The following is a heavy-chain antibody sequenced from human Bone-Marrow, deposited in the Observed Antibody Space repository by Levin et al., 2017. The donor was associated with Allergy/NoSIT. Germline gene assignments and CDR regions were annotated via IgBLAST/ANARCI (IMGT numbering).Heavy chain of an antibody. Sequence: GSLRLSCAVSGGSLSGYLWSWIRQSPGKGLEWIGEVNHSGSATYNPSLRSRVTISVDTSKNQFSLQLTFVTAADSAVYFCARYSSSWAKYFQHWGQGIPVAVPS. J-gene: IGHJ1*01. CDR3: ARYSSSWAKYFQH. CDR1: GGSLSGYL. CDR2: VNHSGSA. D-gene: IGHD6-13*01. V-gene: IGHV4-34*01.